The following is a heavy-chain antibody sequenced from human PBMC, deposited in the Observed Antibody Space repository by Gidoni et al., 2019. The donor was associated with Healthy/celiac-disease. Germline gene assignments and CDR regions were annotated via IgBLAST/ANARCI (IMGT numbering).Heavy chain of an antibody. Sequence: GRFTISRDNAKNSLYLQMNSLRAEDTAVYYCARIGPDGWILAFDIWGQGTMVTVSS. J-gene: IGHJ3*02. D-gene: IGHD5-12*01. V-gene: IGHV3-11*03. CDR3: ARIGPDGWILAFDI.